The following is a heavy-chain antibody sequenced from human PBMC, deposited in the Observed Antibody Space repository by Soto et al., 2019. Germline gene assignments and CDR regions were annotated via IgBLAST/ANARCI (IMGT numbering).Heavy chain of an antibody. Sequence: EVQLVESGGGLVQPGGSLRLSCAASGFTFSTYWMTWVRRPPGKGLEWVANLDQDGSERYYVDSVRGRFTISRDNVKNSLYLQMNSRRAEDTAVYYCVCGGNFFVYWGQGTLVTVSP. J-gene: IGHJ4*02. CDR2: LDQDGSER. V-gene: IGHV3-7*01. CDR3: VCGGNFFVY. D-gene: IGHD3-16*01. CDR1: GFTFSTYW.